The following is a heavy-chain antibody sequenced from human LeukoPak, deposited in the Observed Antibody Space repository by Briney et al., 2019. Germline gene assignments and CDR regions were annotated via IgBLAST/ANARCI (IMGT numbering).Heavy chain of an antibody. CDR1: GFTLADYG. CDR3: AKDHSGSYFDY. D-gene: IGHD3-10*01. CDR2: IWHDGSQK. J-gene: IGHJ4*02. Sequence: PGKSLRLSCAASGFTLADYGMHWVRQAPGKGLEWVAVIWHDGSQKYYVDSVKDRFTISRDNSNNTLHLQMNSLRGEDTAVYYCAKDHSGSYFDYWGQGTLVTVSS. V-gene: IGHV3-33*06.